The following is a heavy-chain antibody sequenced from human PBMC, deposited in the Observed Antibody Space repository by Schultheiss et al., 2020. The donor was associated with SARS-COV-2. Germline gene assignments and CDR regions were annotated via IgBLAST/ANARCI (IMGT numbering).Heavy chain of an antibody. Sequence: LRLSCTVSGGSISSGSYYWSWIRQPAGKGLEWIGRIYTSGSTNYNPSLKSRVTISVDTSKNQFSLKLSSVTAADTAVYYCGPSRGSNRHYGSGSPRHDWGQGTLVTVSS. CDR2: IYTSGST. CDR1: GGSISSGSYY. D-gene: IGHD3-10*01. V-gene: IGHV4-61*02. CDR3: GPSRGSNRHYGSGSPRHD. J-gene: IGHJ4*02.